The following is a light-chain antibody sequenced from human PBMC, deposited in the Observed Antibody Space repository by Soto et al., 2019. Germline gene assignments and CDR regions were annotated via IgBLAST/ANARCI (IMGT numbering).Light chain of an antibody. V-gene: IGKV3-20*01. CDR2: GAS. CDR1: HVVSRNY. CDR3: HQYGSSPPWT. Sequence: EIVLTQSPCTLSFAPWERSTLSCMAIHVVSRNYLAWYPQTPGQAPRLLIFGASSRATGVPDRFSGSGSGTDFTLVISRLEPEDFAVYYCHQYGSSPPWTFGQGTKVDIK. J-gene: IGKJ1*01.